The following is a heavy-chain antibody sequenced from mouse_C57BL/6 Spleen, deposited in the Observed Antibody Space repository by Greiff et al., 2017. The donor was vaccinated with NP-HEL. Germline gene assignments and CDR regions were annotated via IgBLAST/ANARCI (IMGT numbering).Heavy chain of an antibody. D-gene: IGHD2-14*01. CDR1: GYTFTSYW. CDR2: IDPSDSET. CDR3: ARVYDPYYYAMDY. V-gene: IGHV1-52*01. Sequence: QVQLKQPGAELVRPGSSVKPSCKASGYTFTSYWMHWVKQRPIQGLEWIGNIDPSDSETHYNQKFKDKATLTVDKSSITAYMQLSSLTSEDSAVYYCARVYDPYYYAMDYWGQGTSVTVSS. J-gene: IGHJ4*01.